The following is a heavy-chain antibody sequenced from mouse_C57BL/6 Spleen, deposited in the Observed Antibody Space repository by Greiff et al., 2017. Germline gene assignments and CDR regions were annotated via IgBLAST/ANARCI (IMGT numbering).Heavy chain of an antibody. CDR2: IYPRSGNT. J-gene: IGHJ4*01. V-gene: IGHV1-81*01. CDR1: GYTFTSYG. CDR3: ARLGLRDAMDY. D-gene: IGHD3-1*01. Sequence: VKLQESGAELARPGASVKLSCKASGYTFTSYGISWVKQGTGQGLEWIGEIYPRSGNTYYNEKFKGKATLTADKSSSTAYMELRSLTSEDSAVYFCARLGLRDAMDYWGQGTSVAVSS.